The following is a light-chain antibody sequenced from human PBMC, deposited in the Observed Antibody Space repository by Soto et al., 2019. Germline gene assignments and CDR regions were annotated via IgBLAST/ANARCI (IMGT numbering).Light chain of an antibody. J-gene: IGKJ3*01. CDR2: EAS. CDR1: QSIGTT. V-gene: IGKV3-15*01. CDR3: QQYSNLPFA. Sequence: EIVMTQSPATLSVSPGERATLSCRASQSIGTTLAWYQQKPGQAPRLLIYEASTRATGIPVRFSGSGSGTEFALTISGLQSEDSSVYYCQQYSNLPFAFGPGTKVQIK.